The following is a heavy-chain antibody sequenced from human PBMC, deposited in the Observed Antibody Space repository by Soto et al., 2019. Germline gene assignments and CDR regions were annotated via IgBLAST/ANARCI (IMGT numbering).Heavy chain of an antibody. J-gene: IGHJ6*02. V-gene: IGHV4-34*01. CDR1: GGSFSGYY. CDR2: INHSGST. CDR3: ASGKTRTARPSLRYYYYGLDV. Sequence: SETLSLTCTIYGGSFSGYYWSWIRQPPGKGLEWIGEINHSGSTNYSPSLKRRVSISVDTSKDKFSLNLSSVTAADTAVYYCASGKTRTARPSLRYYYYGLDVWGQGTTVTVSS. D-gene: IGHD6-6*01.